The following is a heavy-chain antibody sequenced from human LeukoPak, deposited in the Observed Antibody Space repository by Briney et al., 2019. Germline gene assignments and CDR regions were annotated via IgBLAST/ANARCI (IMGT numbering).Heavy chain of an antibody. Sequence: ASVKVSCKASGYTFTSYAMNWVRQAPGQGLEWMGWINPNTGNPTYAQGFTGRFVFSLDTSVSTTYLQISSLKAEDTAVYYCARAFPAYFEDLLSWFDPWGQGTLVTVSS. CDR3: ARAFPAYFEDLLSWFDP. V-gene: IGHV7-4-1*02. D-gene: IGHD3-10*01. CDR1: GYTFTSYA. CDR2: INPNTGNP. J-gene: IGHJ5*02.